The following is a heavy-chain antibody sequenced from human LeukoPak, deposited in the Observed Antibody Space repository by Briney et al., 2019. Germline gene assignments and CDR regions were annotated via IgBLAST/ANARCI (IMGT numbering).Heavy chain of an antibody. CDR2: IDRSGSYI. CDR3: GMRGLTFD. J-gene: IGHJ4*02. V-gene: IGHV3-21*01. D-gene: IGHD3-22*01. Sequence: GGSLRLSCAASGFTVSSNYMSWVRQAPGRGLEWVSSIDRSGSYIYYADSVKGRFTISRDNAKNSLYLQMDSLRAEDTAVYYCGMRGLTFDWGQGTLVTVSS. CDR1: GFTVSSNY.